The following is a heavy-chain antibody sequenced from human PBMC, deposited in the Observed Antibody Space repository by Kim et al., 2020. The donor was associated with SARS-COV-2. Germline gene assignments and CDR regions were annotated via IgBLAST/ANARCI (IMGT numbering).Heavy chain of an antibody. Sequence: SETLSLTCTVSGGSISGYYWSWIRQPPGKGLEWIGHIYHSGSTSYNPSLKSRVTISIDTSENQFSLRLSSVTTADTAVYYCARGGKGCSGGTCYTRWFDPWGQGTLVTVSS. V-gene: IGHV4-59*13. CDR1: GGSISGYY. CDR3: ARGGKGCSGGTCYTRWFDP. CDR2: IYHSGST. J-gene: IGHJ5*02. D-gene: IGHD2-15*01.